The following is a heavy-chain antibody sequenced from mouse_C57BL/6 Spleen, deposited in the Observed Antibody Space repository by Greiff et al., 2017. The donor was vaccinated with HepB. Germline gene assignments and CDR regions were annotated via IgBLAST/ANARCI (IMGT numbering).Heavy chain of an antibody. Sequence: VQGVESGPGLVAPSQSLSITCTVSGFSLTSYGVHWVRQPPGKGLEWLVVIWSDGSTTYNSALKSRLSISKDNSKSQVFLKMNSLQTDDTAMYYCARHGDYCGSSYVFDYWGQGTTLTVSS. CDR3: ARHGDYCGSSYVFDY. CDR2: IWSDGST. CDR1: GFSLTSYG. J-gene: IGHJ2*01. D-gene: IGHD1-1*01. V-gene: IGHV2-6-1*01.